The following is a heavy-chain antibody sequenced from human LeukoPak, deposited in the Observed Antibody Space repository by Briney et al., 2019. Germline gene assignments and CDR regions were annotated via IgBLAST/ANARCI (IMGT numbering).Heavy chain of an antibody. V-gene: IGHV4-39*01. Sequence: SETLSLTCTGSGGSIISSSYYCSWIRQPPGKGLEWIGSIYYSGSTYYNPSLKSRVTISVDTSKNQFCLKLSSVTAADTAVYYCARQGVFSGSYWYYYEFWAKGTLVTVSS. CDR3: ARQGVFSGSYWYYYEF. CDR1: GGSIISSSYY. J-gene: IGHJ4*02. CDR2: IYYSGST. D-gene: IGHD1-26*01.